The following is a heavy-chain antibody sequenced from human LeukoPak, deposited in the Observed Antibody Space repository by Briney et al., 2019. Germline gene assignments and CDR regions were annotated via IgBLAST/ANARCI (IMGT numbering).Heavy chain of an antibody. CDR3: ATDYYYDSSGSYYTVDY. J-gene: IGHJ4*02. Sequence: ASVKVSSTVSGYTLTELSMHWVGQAPGKGLEWMGGFDPEDGETFYAQKFQGRVTMTEDTSTDTAYMELSSLRSEDTAVYYCATDYYYDSSGSYYTVDYWGQGTLVTVSS. CDR1: GYTLTELS. CDR2: FDPEDGET. D-gene: IGHD3-22*01. V-gene: IGHV1-24*01.